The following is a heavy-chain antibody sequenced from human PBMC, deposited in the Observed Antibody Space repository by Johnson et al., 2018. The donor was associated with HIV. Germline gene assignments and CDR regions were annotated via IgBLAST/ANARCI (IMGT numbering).Heavy chain of an antibody. D-gene: IGHD2-21*01. Sequence: QVQLVESGGGVVQPGRSLRLSCAASGFTFSSYAMYWVRQAPGKGLEWVAGINGDGSSTTYADSVKGRFTISRDNAKNSLYLQMNSLRAEDTAVYYCARDVGLLAYCGGDCADAFDIWGQGTMVTVSS. CDR2: INGDGSST. CDR1: GFTFSSYA. CDR3: ARDVGLLAYCGGDCADAFDI. V-gene: IGHV3-30*04. J-gene: IGHJ3*02.